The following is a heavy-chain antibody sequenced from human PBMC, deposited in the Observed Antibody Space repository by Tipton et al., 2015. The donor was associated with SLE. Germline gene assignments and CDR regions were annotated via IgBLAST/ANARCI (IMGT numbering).Heavy chain of an antibody. Sequence: TLSLTCAVYGGSFSGYYWSWIRQPPGKGLEWIGSMYYSGSTYYNPSLKSRVTISVDTSKNQFSLKLSSVTAADTAVHYCATPPPGYSTSLYRFDYWGQGTLVTVSS. J-gene: IGHJ4*02. D-gene: IGHD6-13*01. CDR3: ATPPPGYSTSLYRFDY. CDR1: GGSFSGYY. V-gene: IGHV4-34*01. CDR2: MYYSGST.